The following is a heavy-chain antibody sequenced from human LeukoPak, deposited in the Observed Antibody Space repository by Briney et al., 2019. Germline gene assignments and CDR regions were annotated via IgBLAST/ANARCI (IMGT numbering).Heavy chain of an antibody. CDR2: ISAYNGNT. J-gene: IGHJ4*02. Sequence: ASVKVSCKASGYTFTSYGISWVRQAPGQGLEWMGWISAYNGNTSYAQKLQGRVTMTTDTSTSTAYMELRSLRSDDTAVYYCARDLTGIAVAGGLNYWGQGTLVTVSS. V-gene: IGHV1-18*01. D-gene: IGHD6-19*01. CDR1: GYTFTSYG. CDR3: ARDLTGIAVAGGLNY.